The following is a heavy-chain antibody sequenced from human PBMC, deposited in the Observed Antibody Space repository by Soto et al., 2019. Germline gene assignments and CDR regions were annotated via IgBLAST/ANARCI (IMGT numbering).Heavy chain of an antibody. V-gene: IGHV4-39*01. J-gene: IGHJ4*02. CDR3: TTMDTNRHFLQDY. CDR1: GASISSNTYY. D-gene: IGHD1-1*01. CDR2: MSYTGNS. Sequence: ASETLSLTCSVSGASISSNTYYWGWIRQPPGKGLEWIGGMSYTGNSYYNPSLKSRVTISVDTSKNQFSLQLTSLTAADTAVYYCTTMDTNRHFLQDYWGQGTLVTVSS.